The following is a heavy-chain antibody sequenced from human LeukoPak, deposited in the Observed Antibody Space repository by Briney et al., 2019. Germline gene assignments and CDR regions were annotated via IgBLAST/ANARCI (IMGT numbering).Heavy chain of an antibody. J-gene: IGHJ4*02. CDR1: GGSISSYY. CDR3: ARLDSGYSSSWPFDY. V-gene: IGHV4-59*08. D-gene: IGHD6-13*01. CDR2: IYYSGST. Sequence: PSETLSLTCTVSGGSISSYYWSWIRQPPGKGLEGIGYIYYSGSTNYNPSLKSRVTISVDTSKNQFSLKLSSVTAADTAVYYCARLDSGYSSSWPFDYWGQGTLVTVSS.